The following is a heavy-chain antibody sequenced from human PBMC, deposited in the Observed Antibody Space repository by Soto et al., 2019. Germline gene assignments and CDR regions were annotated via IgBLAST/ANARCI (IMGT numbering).Heavy chain of an antibody. CDR1: GYTFTSYD. V-gene: IGHV1-8*01. CDR2: MNPNSGNT. J-gene: IGHJ5*02. Sequence: ASVKVSCKASGYTFTSYDINWVRQATGQGLEWMGWMNPNSGNTGYAQKFQGRVTMTRNTSISTAYMELSSLRSEDTAVYYCARMTVLMVYTKFSHWLDPWGQGTLVTVCS. CDR3: ARMTVLMVYTKFSHWLDP. D-gene: IGHD2-8*01.